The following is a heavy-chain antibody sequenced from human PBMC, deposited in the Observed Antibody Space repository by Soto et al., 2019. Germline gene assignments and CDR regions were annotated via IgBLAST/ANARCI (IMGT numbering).Heavy chain of an antibody. CDR2: TYYRSKWYN. CDR1: GDSVSSNSAA. D-gene: IGHD3-22*01. V-gene: IGHV6-1*01. J-gene: IGHJ5*02. CDR3: ARERLITMIVMVHNWFDP. Sequence: PSQTLSLTCAISGDSVSSNSAAWNWIRQSPSRGLEWLGRTYYRSKWYNDYAVSVKSRITINPDTSKNQFSLQLNSVTPEDTAVYYCARERLITMIVMVHNWFDPWGQGTLVTVSS.